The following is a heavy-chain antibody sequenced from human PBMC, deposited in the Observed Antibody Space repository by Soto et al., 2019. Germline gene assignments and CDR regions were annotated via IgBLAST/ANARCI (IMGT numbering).Heavy chain of an antibody. CDR2: INPSGGST. CDR1: GYTITSYY. J-gene: IGHJ4*02. CDR3: ARERIQLYYDY. Sequence: ASVKVSCKASGYTITSYYMHWVRQAPGQGLEWMGIINPSGGSTSYAQKFQGRVTMTRDTSTSTVYMELSSLRSEDTAVYYCARERIQLYYDYWGQGTLVTVSS. V-gene: IGHV1-46*01. D-gene: IGHD5-18*01.